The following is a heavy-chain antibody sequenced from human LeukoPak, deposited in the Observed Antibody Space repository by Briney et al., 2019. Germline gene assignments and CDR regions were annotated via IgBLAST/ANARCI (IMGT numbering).Heavy chain of an antibody. CDR1: GASISTGVYS. CDR2: IYSSGST. CDR3: ARVYFRFGYYYFDY. J-gene: IGHJ4*02. V-gene: IGHV4-30-4*07. Sequence: PSETLSLTCAVSGASISTGVYSWSWIWQPPGKGLEWIGYIYSSGSTSYNPSLKNRVTISVDTSKNQFSLKLSSVTAADTAVYYCARVYFRFGYYYFDYWGQGTLVTVSS. D-gene: IGHD3-16*01.